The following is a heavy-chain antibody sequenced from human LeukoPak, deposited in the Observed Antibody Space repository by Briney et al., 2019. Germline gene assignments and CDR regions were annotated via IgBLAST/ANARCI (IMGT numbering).Heavy chain of an antibody. CDR1: GGSISSSDYY. Sequence: SETLSLTCTVSGGSISSSDYYWGWIRQPPGKGLEWIGSIFNSGSTNYNPSLKSRVTISVDTSKNQFSLKLSSVTAADTAVYYCARDRSGWSGEDSWGQGTLVIVSS. D-gene: IGHD6-19*01. CDR3: ARDRSGWSGEDS. CDR2: IFNSGST. V-gene: IGHV4-39*02. J-gene: IGHJ5*02.